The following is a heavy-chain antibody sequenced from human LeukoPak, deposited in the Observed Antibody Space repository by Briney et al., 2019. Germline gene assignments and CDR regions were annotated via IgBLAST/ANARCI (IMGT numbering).Heavy chain of an antibody. CDR2: ISAYNGNT. J-gene: IGHJ3*02. V-gene: IGHV1-18*01. CDR3: ERDPSAYCGGDCCYDAFDI. CDR1: GYTFTSYG. D-gene: IGHD2-21*01. Sequence: ASVKVSCKASGYTFTSYGISWVRQAPGQGLEWMGWISAYNGNTNYAQKLQGRVTMTTDTSTSTAYMELRSLRSDDTAVYYCERDPSAYCGGDCCYDAFDIWGQGTMVTVSS.